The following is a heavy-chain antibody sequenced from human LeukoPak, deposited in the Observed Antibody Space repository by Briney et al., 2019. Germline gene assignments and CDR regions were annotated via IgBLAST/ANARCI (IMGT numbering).Heavy chain of an antibody. CDR2: ISSNGRTI. J-gene: IGHJ5*02. CDR3: ARTQQWLVLGFDP. V-gene: IGHV3-11*01. Sequence: GGSLRLSCAASRFTFSDYYMSWIRQAPGKGLEWISYISSNGRTIYYADSVKGRFTISRDNARKSVYLQMDSLRAEDTAIYYCARTQQWLVLGFDPWGQGTLVTVSS. CDR1: RFTFSDYY. D-gene: IGHD6-19*01.